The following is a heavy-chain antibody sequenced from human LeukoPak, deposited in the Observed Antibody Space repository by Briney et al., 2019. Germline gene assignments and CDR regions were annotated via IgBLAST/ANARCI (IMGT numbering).Heavy chain of an antibody. V-gene: IGHV4-59*01. J-gene: IGHJ2*01. Sequence: SETLSLTCTVSGGSISSYYWSWIRQPPGKGLEWIGYIYYSGSTNYNPSLKSRVTISVDTSKNQFSLKLSSVTAADTAVYYCARGTYDYGDYEVAYWYFDLRGRGTLVTVSS. CDR2: IYYSGST. CDR1: GGSISSYY. D-gene: IGHD4-17*01. CDR3: ARGTYDYGDYEVAYWYFDL.